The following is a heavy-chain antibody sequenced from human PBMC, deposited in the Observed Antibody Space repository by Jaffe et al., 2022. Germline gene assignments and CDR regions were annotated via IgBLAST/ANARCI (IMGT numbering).Heavy chain of an antibody. CDR3: ARGYSHRYCSSTSCYGQFDY. Sequence: QVQLQQWGAGLLKPSETLSLTCAVYGGSFSGYYWSWIRQPPGKGLEWIGEINHSGSTNYNPSLKSRVTISVDTSKNQFSLKLSSVTAADTAVYYCARGYSHRYCSSTSCYGQFDYWGQGTLVTVSS. D-gene: IGHD2-2*01. CDR2: INHSGST. J-gene: IGHJ4*02. V-gene: IGHV4-34*01. CDR1: GGSFSGYY.